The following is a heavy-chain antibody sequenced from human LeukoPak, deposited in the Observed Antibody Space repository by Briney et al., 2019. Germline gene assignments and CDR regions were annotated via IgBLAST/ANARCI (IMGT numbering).Heavy chain of an antibody. CDR2: IYYSGST. J-gene: IGHJ4*02. V-gene: IGHV4-59*01. CDR1: GGSISSYY. Sequence: SETLSLTCTVSGGSISSYYWSWIRQPPGKGLEWIGYIYYSGSTNYNPSLKSRVTISVDTSKNQFSLKLSSVTAADTAVYYCAIDSLYCSGGSCYKYFDYWGQGTLVTVSS. D-gene: IGHD2-15*01. CDR3: AIDSLYCSGGSCYKYFDY.